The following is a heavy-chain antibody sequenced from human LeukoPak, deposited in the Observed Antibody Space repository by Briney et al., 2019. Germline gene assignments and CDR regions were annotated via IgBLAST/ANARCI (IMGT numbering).Heavy chain of an antibody. D-gene: IGHD3-3*01. CDR3: ARQRTSGSASNLRVAQIDS. Sequence: SETLSLTCTVSGGSISNNNYYWAWIRQSPGTGLEWIGSIYYSGSTYYNPSLKSRATISVDTSKNQISLKVSSVTAADSALYFCARQRTSGSASNLRVAQIDSWGQGTLVTVSS. V-gene: IGHV4-39*01. CDR1: GGSISNNNYY. CDR2: IYYSGST. J-gene: IGHJ4*02.